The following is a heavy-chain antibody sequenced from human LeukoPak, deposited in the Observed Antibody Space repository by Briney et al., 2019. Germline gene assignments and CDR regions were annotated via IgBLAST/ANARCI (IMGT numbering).Heavy chain of an antibody. Sequence: PSETLSLTCTVSGGSISSYYWSWIRQPAGKGLEWIGRIYTSGSSSYNPSLKSRVTMSVDTSKNQFSLKLSSVTAADTAVYYCARVDLRAAYFDYWGQGTLVTVSS. V-gene: IGHV4-4*07. CDR3: ARVDLRAAYFDY. D-gene: IGHD2-15*01. CDR2: IYTSGSS. CDR1: GGSISSYY. J-gene: IGHJ4*02.